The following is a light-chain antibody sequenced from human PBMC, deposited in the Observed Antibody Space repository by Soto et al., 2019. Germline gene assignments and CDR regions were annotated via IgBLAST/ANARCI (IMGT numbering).Light chain of an antibody. CDR1: QSIGSD. CDR3: QQYNNWPPWT. V-gene: IGKV3-15*01. Sequence: ELVMTQSPPTLSVSPGERATLSCRASQSIGSDIAWYQKKPGQAPRLLIYGASTRATGIPVRFSGSGSGTEFTLTINSLQSEDFGVYYCQQYNNWPPWTFGQGTKVDIK. J-gene: IGKJ1*01. CDR2: GAS.